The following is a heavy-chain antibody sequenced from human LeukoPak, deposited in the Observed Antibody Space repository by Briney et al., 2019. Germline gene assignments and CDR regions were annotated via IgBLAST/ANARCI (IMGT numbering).Heavy chain of an antibody. CDR2: IKQDGTET. J-gene: IGHJ4*02. Sequence: GGSLRLSCAASGFTFSTYGMHWVRQAPGKGLEWVASIKQDGTETYNVDPVKGRFTISRDNAKNSVYLQMNSLRVEDTAVYYCAASYDILIGYFGSWGQGTLVTVSS. D-gene: IGHD3-9*01. V-gene: IGHV3-7*01. CDR3: AASYDILIGYFGS. CDR1: GFTFSTYG.